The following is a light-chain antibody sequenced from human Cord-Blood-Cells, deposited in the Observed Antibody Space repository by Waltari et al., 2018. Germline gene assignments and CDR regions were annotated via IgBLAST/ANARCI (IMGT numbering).Light chain of an antibody. Sequence: AIRMTQSPSSVSASTGDRDTITCRASQGISSYLAWYQQKPGKAPKLLIYAASTLQSGVPSRFSGSGSGTDFTLTISCLQSEDFATYYCQQYYSYPYTFGQGTKLEIK. CDR1: QGISSY. V-gene: IGKV1-8*01. CDR2: AAS. CDR3: QQYYSYPYT. J-gene: IGKJ2*01.